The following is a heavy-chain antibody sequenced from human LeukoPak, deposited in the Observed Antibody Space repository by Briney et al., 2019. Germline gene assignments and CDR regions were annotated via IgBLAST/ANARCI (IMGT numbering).Heavy chain of an antibody. J-gene: IGHJ4*02. Sequence: QPGGSLRLSCAASGFTFSSYAMSWVRQAPGKGLEWVSAISGSGGRTYYADSVKGRFTISRDNSKNTLYLQMNSLRADDTAVYYCAKGNGDHAIHPDYWGQGTLVTVSS. CDR2: ISGSGGRT. V-gene: IGHV3-23*01. CDR1: GFTFSSYA. CDR3: AKGNGDHAIHPDY. D-gene: IGHD4-17*01.